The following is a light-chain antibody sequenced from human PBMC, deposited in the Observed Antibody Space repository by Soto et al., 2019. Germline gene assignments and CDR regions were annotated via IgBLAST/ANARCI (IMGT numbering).Light chain of an antibody. CDR2: RNN. CDR3: AAWDDSLRGV. J-gene: IGLJ1*01. CDR1: SPNIGSNY. Sequence: QSALTQPPSASGTPGQRVTISCSGNSPNIGSNYVYWYQQLPGTAPKLLIYRNNQRPSGVPDRFSGSKSGTSASLAISWLRSEDEADYYCAAWDDSLRGVFGTGTKVTVL. V-gene: IGLV1-47*01.